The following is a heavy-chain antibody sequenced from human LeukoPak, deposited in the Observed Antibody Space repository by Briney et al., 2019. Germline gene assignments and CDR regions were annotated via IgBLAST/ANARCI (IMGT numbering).Heavy chain of an antibody. CDR2: IRYDGSNK. Sequence: GGSLRLSCAASGFTFSSYGMHWVRQAPGKGLEWVAFIRYDGSNKYYADSVKGRFTISRDNSKNTLYLQMNSLGAEDTAVYYCAKEYRAVMVRGVIINPRVRFDAFDIWGQGTMVTVSS. D-gene: IGHD3-10*01. V-gene: IGHV3-30*02. J-gene: IGHJ3*02. CDR3: AKEYRAVMVRGVIINPRVRFDAFDI. CDR1: GFTFSSYG.